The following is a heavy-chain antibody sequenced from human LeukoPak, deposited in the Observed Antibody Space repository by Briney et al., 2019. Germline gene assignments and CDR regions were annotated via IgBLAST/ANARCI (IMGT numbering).Heavy chain of an antibody. CDR2: INSYSAYI. V-gene: IGHV3-21*01. D-gene: IGHD2-15*01. CDR1: GFTFSSYS. Sequence: GGSLRLSCAASGFTFSSYSMNWVRQAPGKGLEWVSSINSYSAYIYYADSLKGRFTISRDNAKSSQFLHMNSLRAEDTAVYYCAREEGCGAFDIWGQRTLVTVSS. J-gene: IGHJ3*02. CDR3: AREEGCGAFDI.